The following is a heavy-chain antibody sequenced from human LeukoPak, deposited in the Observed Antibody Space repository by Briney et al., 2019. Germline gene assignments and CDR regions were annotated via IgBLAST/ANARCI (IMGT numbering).Heavy chain of an antibody. J-gene: IGHJ4*02. D-gene: IGHD6-19*01. Sequence: GGSLRLSCAASGFTLSASAIHWVRQASGKGLEWVGRIRSKTNNYATAYAASVKGRFTISRDDSKKTAYLQMNSLKTEDTAVYYCTNLYSSGYQYWGQGTLATVSS. CDR3: TNLYSSGYQY. CDR1: GFTLSASA. V-gene: IGHV3-73*01. CDR2: IRSKTNNYAT.